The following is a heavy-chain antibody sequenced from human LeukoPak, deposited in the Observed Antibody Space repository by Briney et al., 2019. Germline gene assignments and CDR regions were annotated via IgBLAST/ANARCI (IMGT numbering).Heavy chain of an antibody. CDR2: IIPILGIA. V-gene: IGHV1-69*04. CDR3: AKAYDSSGYYPYYFDY. J-gene: IGHJ4*02. CDR1: GGTLSSYA. Sequence: SVKVSCKASGGTLSSYAISWVRQAPGQGLEWMGRIIPILGIANYAQKFQGRVTITADKSTSTAYMELSSLRSEDTAVYYCAKAYDSSGYYPYYFDYWGQGTLVTVSS. D-gene: IGHD3-22*01.